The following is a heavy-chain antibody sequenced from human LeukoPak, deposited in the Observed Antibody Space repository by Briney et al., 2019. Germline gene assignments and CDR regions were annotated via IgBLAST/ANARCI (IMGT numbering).Heavy chain of an antibody. D-gene: IGHD5-18*01. Sequence: GASVKVSCKASGYTFTSYGISWVRQAPGQGLEWMGWISAYNGNTNYAQKLQGRVTMTTDTSTSTAYMELRSLRSDDTAVYYCGRGGCGYSYGPACYYYMDVWGKGTTVTVSS. J-gene: IGHJ6*03. CDR2: ISAYNGNT. V-gene: IGHV1-18*01. CDR1: GYTFTSYG. CDR3: GRGGCGYSYGPACYYYMDV.